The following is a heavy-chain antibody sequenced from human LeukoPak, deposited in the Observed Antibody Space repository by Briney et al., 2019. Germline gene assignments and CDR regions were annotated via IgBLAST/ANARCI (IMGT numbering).Heavy chain of an antibody. V-gene: IGHV1-18*01. CDR1: GYTFTSYG. J-gene: IGHJ4*02. Sequence: ASVKVSCKASGYTFTSYGISWVRQAPGQGLAWMGWISAYNGNTNYAQKLQGRVTMTTDTSTSTAYMELRSLRSDDTAVYYCARDSRYYYGSGSYLMFDYWGQGTLVTVSS. CDR3: ARDSRYYYGSGSYLMFDY. D-gene: IGHD3-10*01. CDR2: ISAYNGNT.